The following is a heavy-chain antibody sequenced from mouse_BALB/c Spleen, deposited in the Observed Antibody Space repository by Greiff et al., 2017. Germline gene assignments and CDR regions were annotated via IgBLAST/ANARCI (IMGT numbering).Heavy chain of an antibody. CDR2: IYPGNSDT. Sequence: EVQLQQSGAELVRPGSSVKISCKASGYAFSSYWMNWVKQRPGQGLEWIGAIYPGNSDTSYNQKFKGKAKLTAVTSASTAYMELSSLTNEDSAVYYCKGYDGGYWGQGTTLTVSS. D-gene: IGHD2-2*01. CDR3: KGYDGGY. CDR1: GYAFSSYW. J-gene: IGHJ2*01. V-gene: IGHV1-5*01.